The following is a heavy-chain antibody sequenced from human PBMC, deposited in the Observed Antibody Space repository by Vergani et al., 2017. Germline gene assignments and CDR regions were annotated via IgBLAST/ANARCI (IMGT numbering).Heavy chain of an antibody. D-gene: IGHD6-13*01. CDR2: IKQDGSEK. V-gene: IGHV3-7*03. CDR1: GFRVTTYY. J-gene: IGHJ2*01. Sequence: VELLESGGGLAQPGGSLRVSCSASGFRVTTYYMSWVRQAPGKGLEWVANIKQDGSEKYYVDSVKGRFTISRDNAKNSLYLQMNSLRAEETALYYCVKDIAASGNYWYFDLWGRGTLVTVSS. CDR3: VKDIAASGNYWYFDL.